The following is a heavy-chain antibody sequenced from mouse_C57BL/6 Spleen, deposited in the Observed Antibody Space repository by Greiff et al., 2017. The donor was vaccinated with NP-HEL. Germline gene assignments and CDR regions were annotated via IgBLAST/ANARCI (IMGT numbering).Heavy chain of an antibody. CDR3: TTLLRGMDY. D-gene: IGHD1-1*01. J-gene: IGHJ4*01. V-gene: IGHV14-4*01. CDR2: IDPENGDT. CDR1: GFNIKDDY. Sequence: VHVKQSGAELVRPGASVKLSCTASGFNIKDDYMHWVKQRPEQGLEWIGWIDPENGDTEYASKFQGKATITADTSSNTAYRQLSSLTSEDTAVYYCTTLLRGMDYWGQGTSVTVSS.